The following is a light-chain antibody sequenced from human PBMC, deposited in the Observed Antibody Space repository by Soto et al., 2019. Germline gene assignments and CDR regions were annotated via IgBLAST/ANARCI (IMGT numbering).Light chain of an antibody. CDR2: AAS. J-gene: IGKJ1*01. CDR1: QSVSSY. Sequence: DVQMTQSPSSLSASVGDRVTITCRASQSVSSYLNWFQQRPGNAPRLLIYAASNLQSGVPSRFSGSGSGTDFTLTISSLQPEDFASYFCQQTYSALQTFGQGTKVDIK. V-gene: IGKV1-39*01. CDR3: QQTYSALQT.